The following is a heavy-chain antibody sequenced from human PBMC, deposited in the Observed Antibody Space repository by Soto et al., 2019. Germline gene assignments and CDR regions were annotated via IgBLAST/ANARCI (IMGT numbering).Heavy chain of an antibody. V-gene: IGHV3-30-3*01. CDR3: ARDLGVRVVRGVTHYYYYGMDV. CDR2: ISYDGSNK. CDR1: GFIFSGYS. D-gene: IGHD3-10*01. J-gene: IGHJ6*02. Sequence: QVQLVESGGGVVQPGRSLRLSCAASGFIFSGYSMHWVRQAPGKGLEWVAVISYDGSNKYYADSVKGRVTISRDNSKNTLYLQMNSLRAEDTTVYYCARDLGVRVVRGVTHYYYYGMDVWGQGTTVTVSS.